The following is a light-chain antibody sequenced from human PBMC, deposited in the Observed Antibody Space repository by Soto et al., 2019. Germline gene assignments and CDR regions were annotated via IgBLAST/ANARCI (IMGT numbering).Light chain of an antibody. CDR2: EVS. CDR1: NSDVGGHNY. J-gene: IGLJ1*01. CDR3: SSFSSTSTLYV. Sequence: QSVLTQPASVSGSPGQSITISCTGTNSDVGGHNYVPWYQHHPGKAPKLMIYEVSNRPSGVSNRFSGSKSGNTASLTISGLQAGDEADYHCSSFSSTSTLYVFGTGTKVTVL. V-gene: IGLV2-14*01.